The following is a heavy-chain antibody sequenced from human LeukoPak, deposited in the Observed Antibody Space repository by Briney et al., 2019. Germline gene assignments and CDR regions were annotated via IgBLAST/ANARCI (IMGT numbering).Heavy chain of an antibody. CDR1: GXSISSGGYS. CDR3: ARALGYYDSSGYYPSVAFDI. V-gene: IGHV4-30-2*01. CDR2: IYHSGST. Sequence: SETLSLTCAVSGXSISSGGYSWSWIRQPPGKGLEWIGYIYHSGSTYYNPSLKSRVTISVDRSKNQFSLKLSSVTAADTAVYYCARALGYYDSSGYYPSVAFDIWGQGTMVTVSS. J-gene: IGHJ3*02. D-gene: IGHD3-22*01.